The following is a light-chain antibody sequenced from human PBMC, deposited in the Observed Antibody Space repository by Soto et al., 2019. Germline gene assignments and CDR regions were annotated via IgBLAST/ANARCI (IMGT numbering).Light chain of an antibody. V-gene: IGLV1-40*01. CDR2: SNS. CDR3: QSYDSSLSAAV. Sequence: QSVLTQPPSGSGAPGQKVIISCTGSTSNIRAGYDVHWYQQLPGTAPKLLIYSNSNRPSGVPDRLSGSKSGTSASLAITGLQVEDEADYYCQSYDSSLSAAVFGGGTKLTVL. CDR1: TSNIRAGYD. J-gene: IGLJ3*02.